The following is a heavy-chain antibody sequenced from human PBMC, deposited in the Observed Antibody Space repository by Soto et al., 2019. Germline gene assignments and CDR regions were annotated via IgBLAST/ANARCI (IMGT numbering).Heavy chain of an antibody. J-gene: IGHJ4*02. D-gene: IGHD3-10*01. Sequence: SLTCTVSGGSISSYYWSWIRQPPGKGLEWIGYIYYSGSTNYNPSLKSRVTISVDTSKNQFSLKLSSVTAADTAVYYCARLLWFGEIDYWGQGTLVTVSS. CDR3: ARLLWFGEIDY. CDR1: GGSISSYY. CDR2: IYYSGST. V-gene: IGHV4-59*01.